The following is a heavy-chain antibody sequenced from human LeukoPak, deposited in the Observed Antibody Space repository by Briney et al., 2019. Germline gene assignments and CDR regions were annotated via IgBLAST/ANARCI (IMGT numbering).Heavy chain of an antibody. CDR1: GFTFSDYY. J-gene: IGHJ4*02. D-gene: IGHD3-22*01. Sequence: GGSLRLSCAASGFTFSDYYMSWIRQAPGKGLEWVSYISSSGSTIYYADSVKGRFTISRDNAKNSLYLQMNSLRAEDTAVYYCARDIYYYDSSGYYFPGGSDYWGQGTLVTVSS. V-gene: IGHV3-11*04. CDR3: ARDIYYYDSSGYYFPGGSDY. CDR2: ISSSGSTI.